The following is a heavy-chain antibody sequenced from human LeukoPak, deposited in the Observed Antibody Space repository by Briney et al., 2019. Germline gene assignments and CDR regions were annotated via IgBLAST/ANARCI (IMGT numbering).Heavy chain of an antibody. D-gene: IGHD3-3*01. CDR1: GGSFSGYY. CDR2: INHSGST. V-gene: IGHV4-34*01. CDR3: ARGPLRSGYYRPNWFDP. J-gene: IGHJ5*02. Sequence: PSETLSLTCAVYGGSFSGYYGSWIRQPPGKGLEWIGEINHSGSTNYNPSLKSRVTISGDTSKNQFSLKLSSVTAADTAVYYCARGPLRSGYYRPNWFDPWGQGTLVTVSS.